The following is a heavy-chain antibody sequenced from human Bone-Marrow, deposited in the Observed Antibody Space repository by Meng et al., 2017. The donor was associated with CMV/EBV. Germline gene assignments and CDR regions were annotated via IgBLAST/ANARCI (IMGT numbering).Heavy chain of an antibody. Sequence: ASVKVSCKASGDTFSKYVTSWVRQAPGQGLEWMGWISAYNGNTNYAQKLQGRVTMTTDTSTSTAYMELRSLRSDDTAVYYCARDTAIAVAGTLDYWGQGTLVTVSS. J-gene: IGHJ4*02. CDR1: GDTFSKYV. CDR2: ISAYNGNT. V-gene: IGHV1-18*01. D-gene: IGHD6-19*01. CDR3: ARDTAIAVAGTLDY.